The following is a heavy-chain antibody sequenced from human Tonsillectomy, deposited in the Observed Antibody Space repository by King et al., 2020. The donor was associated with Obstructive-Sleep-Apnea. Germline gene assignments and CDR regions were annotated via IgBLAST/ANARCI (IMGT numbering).Heavy chain of an antibody. V-gene: IGHV3-7*03. CDR2: IKQDGSEK. D-gene: IGHD2-2*01. CDR1: GFTFSSYW. J-gene: IGHJ4*02. CDR3: ARARRYCSSTSCYGCFFDY. Sequence: DVQLVESGGGLVQPGGSLRLSCAASGFTFSSYWMSWVRQAPGKGLEWVANIKQDGSEKYYVDSVKGRFTISRDNAKNSLYLQMNSLRAEDTAVYYCARARRYCSSTSCYGCFFDYWGQGTLVTVSS.